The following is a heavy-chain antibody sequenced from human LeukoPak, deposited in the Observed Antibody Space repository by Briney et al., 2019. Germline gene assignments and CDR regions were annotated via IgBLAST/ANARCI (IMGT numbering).Heavy chain of an antibody. V-gene: IGHV3-33*01. D-gene: IGHD1-26*01. J-gene: IGHJ4*02. CDR3: ARDGELPADY. CDR1: GFTFSSYG. CDR2: IWYDGSNK. Sequence: GRSLRLSCAASGFTFSSYGMHWVRQAPGKGLEWVAVIWYDGSNKYYADSVEGRFTISRDNSKNTLYLQMNSLRAEDTAVYYCARDGELPADYWGQGTLVTVSS.